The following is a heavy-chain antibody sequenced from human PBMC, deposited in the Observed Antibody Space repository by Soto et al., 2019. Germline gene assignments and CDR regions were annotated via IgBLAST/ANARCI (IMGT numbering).Heavy chain of an antibody. CDR3: ARDESNCSGGSCYPDYYYGMDV. CDR2: LIPIFGTA. Sequence: QVQLVQSGAEVKKPGSSVKVSCKASGGTFSSYAISWVRQAPGQGLEWMGGLIPIFGTANYAQKFQGRVTITADESTSTAYMELSSLRSEDTAVYYCARDESNCSGGSCYPDYYYGMDVWGQGTTVTVSS. J-gene: IGHJ6*02. CDR1: GGTFSSYA. D-gene: IGHD2-15*01. V-gene: IGHV1-69*01.